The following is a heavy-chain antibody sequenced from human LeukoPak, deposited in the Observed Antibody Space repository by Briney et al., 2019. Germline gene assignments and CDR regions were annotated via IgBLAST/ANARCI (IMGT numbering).Heavy chain of an antibody. CDR1: GGSFSGYY. V-gene: IGHV4-34*01. J-gene: IGHJ5*02. D-gene: IGHD2-15*01. Sequence: SETLSLTCAVYGGSFSGYYWSWIRQPPGKGLEWIGEINHSGSTNYNPSLKSRVTISVDTSKNQFSLKLSSVTAADTAVYYCVRGHVVVVVVRALGFDPWGQGTLVTVSS. CDR3: VRGHVVVVVVRALGFDP. CDR2: INHSGST.